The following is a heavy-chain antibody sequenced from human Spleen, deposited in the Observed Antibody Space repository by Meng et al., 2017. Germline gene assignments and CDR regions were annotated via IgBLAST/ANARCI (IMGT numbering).Heavy chain of an antibody. CDR2: IHPSGNA. CDR1: GYTYTHYQ. V-gene: IGHV1-18*01. J-gene: IGHJ4*02. Sequence: VQFVQSGAEVKKPGASVKVSCKASGYTYTHYQMDWVRQAPGQGLEWMGWIHPSGNANYAQKFQGRVTMTTDTSTTTAYMELRSLRSDDSALYYCVKHSSDWSLDSWGQGTLVTVSS. D-gene: IGHD6-19*01. CDR3: VKHSSDWSLDS.